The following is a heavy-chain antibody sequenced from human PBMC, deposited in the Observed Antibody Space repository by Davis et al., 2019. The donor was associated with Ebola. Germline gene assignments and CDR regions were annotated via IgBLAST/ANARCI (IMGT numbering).Heavy chain of an antibody. CDR2: INPNSGGT. Sequence: ASVKVSCKASGYTFTGYYMHWVRQAPGQGLEWMGWINPNSGGTNYAQKFQGRVTMTRDTSISTAYMELSRLRSDDTAVYYCARDPYSGSYYNWFDPWGQGTLVTVSS. J-gene: IGHJ5*02. V-gene: IGHV1-2*02. CDR1: GYTFTGYY. CDR3: ARDPYSGSYYNWFDP. D-gene: IGHD1-26*01.